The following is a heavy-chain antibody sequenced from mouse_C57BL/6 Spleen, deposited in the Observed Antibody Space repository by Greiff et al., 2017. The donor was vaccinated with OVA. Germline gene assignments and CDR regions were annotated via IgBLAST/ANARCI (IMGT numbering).Heavy chain of an antibody. D-gene: IGHD2-1*01. CDR3: TTGGNYYFDC. Sequence: VQLQQSGAELVRPGASVKLSCTASGFNIKDYYMHWVKQRPEQGLEWIGRIDPDDGDTEYDPKFPGKATMTADTSSNTAYLQLSSLTSEDTAVYYCTTGGNYYFDCWGTGTTLTVSS. V-gene: IGHV14-1*01. CDR1: GFNIKDYY. CDR2: IDPDDGDT. J-gene: IGHJ2*01.